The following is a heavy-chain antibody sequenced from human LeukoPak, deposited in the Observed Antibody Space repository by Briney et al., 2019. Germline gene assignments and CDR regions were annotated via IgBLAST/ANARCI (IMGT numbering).Heavy chain of an antibody. V-gene: IGHV4-59*01. CDR2: IYYSGST. J-gene: IGHJ3*02. CDR1: GRSISSYY. CDR3: ARGLVVAYMEI. Sequence: PTETLSLTFTVSGRSISSYYWGSIRQPPGKGLERIGYIYYSGSTNYNPSLKSRDTISVDTSKNQFSLELSSVTAADTAVYDCARGLVVAYMEIWGQGTMVTVSS. D-gene: IGHD3-22*01.